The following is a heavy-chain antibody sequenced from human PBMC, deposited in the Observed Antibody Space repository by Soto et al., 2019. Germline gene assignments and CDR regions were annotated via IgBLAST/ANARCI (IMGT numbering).Heavy chain of an antibody. CDR3: ARVRGGGMDV. CDR2: ISTNNGNT. Sequence: ASVKVSCKASGYTFTSFGISWVRQAPGQGLEWMGWISTNNGNTNYAQKLQGRVTMTTDTSTSTAYMELRSLSSDDTAVYYCARVRGGGMDVWGQGTTVTVSS. J-gene: IGHJ6*02. V-gene: IGHV1-18*04. CDR1: GYTFTSFG. D-gene: IGHD3-10*01.